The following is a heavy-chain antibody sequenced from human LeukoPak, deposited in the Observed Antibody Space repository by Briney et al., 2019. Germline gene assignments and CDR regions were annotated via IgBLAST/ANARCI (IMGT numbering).Heavy chain of an antibody. CDR3: ARHAVTTTNWYFDL. D-gene: IGHD4-17*01. V-gene: IGHV4-59*08. CDR1: GGSISSYY. Sequence: SETLPLTCTVSGGSISSYYWSWIRQPPGKGLEWIGYIYYSGSTNYNPSLKSRVTISVDTSKNQFSLKLSSVTAADTAVYYCARHAVTTTNWYFDLWGRGTLVTVSS. CDR2: IYYSGST. J-gene: IGHJ2*01.